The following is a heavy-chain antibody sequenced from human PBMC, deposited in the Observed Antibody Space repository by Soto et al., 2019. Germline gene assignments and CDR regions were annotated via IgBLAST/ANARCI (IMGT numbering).Heavy chain of an antibody. CDR2: INTNSGGT. Sequence: GASVKVSCKASGYTFTGYYIHWVRQATGQGLEWMGWINTNSGGTNYAQKFQGRVTMTRDTSISTAYMELSRLTSDDTAVYYCARTQTNDYWGQGTLVTVSS. J-gene: IGHJ4*02. V-gene: IGHV1-2*02. CDR3: ARTQTNDY. CDR1: GYTFTGYY.